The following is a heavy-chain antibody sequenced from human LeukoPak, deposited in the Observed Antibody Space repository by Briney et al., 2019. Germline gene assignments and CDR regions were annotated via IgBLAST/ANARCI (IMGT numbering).Heavy chain of an antibody. Sequence: GGSLRLSCAASGFTFSSYGMHWVRQAPGKGLERVAVISYDGSNKYYADSVKGRFTISRDNSKNTLYLQMNSLRSDDTAVYYCARKYYDILTGYQYFDYWGQGTLVTVSS. J-gene: IGHJ4*02. V-gene: IGHV3-30*03. D-gene: IGHD3-9*01. CDR2: ISYDGSNK. CDR3: ARKYYDILTGYQYFDY. CDR1: GFTFSSYG.